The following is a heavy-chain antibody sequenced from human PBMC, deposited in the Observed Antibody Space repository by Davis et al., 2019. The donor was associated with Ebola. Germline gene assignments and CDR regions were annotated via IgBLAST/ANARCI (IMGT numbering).Heavy chain of an antibody. D-gene: IGHD3-22*01. V-gene: IGHV3-21*04. CDR2: ISSSSSYI. Sequence: SLKTPCSASGFTFSSYSMNWVRQAPGKGLEWVSSISSSSSYIYYADSVKGRFTISRDNAKNSLHLQMNSLRAEDTAVYYCARALGTMIIVDPYYFDYWGQGTLVTVSS. J-gene: IGHJ4*02. CDR1: GFTFSSYS. CDR3: ARALGTMIIVDPYYFDY.